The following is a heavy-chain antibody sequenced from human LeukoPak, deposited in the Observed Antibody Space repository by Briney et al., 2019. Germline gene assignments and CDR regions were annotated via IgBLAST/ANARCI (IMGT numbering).Heavy chain of an antibody. Sequence: ASVKVSCKASGYTFTGYYMHWVRQAPGQGLEWMGWINPNSGGTNYAQKFQGRVTMTRDTSISTAYMEPSRLRSDDTAVYYCARGRLLPEIAFNWFDPWGQGTLVTVSS. CDR2: INPNSGGT. CDR1: GYTFTGYY. V-gene: IGHV1-2*02. CDR3: ARGRLLPEIAFNWFDP. D-gene: IGHD5-24*01. J-gene: IGHJ5*02.